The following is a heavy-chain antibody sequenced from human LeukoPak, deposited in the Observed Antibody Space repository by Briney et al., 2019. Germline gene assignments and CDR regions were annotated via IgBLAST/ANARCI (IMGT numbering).Heavy chain of an antibody. CDR2: ISISSSYI. CDR1: GFTFSSYS. Sequence: GGSLRLSCAASGFTFSSYSMNWVRQAPGKGLEWVSSISISSSYIYYADSVKGRFTISRDNPKNSLYPQMNSLRAEDTAVYYCARATTLGPAAMIEGAFDIWGQGTMVTVSS. D-gene: IGHD2-2*01. J-gene: IGHJ3*02. V-gene: IGHV3-21*01. CDR3: ARATTLGPAAMIEGAFDI.